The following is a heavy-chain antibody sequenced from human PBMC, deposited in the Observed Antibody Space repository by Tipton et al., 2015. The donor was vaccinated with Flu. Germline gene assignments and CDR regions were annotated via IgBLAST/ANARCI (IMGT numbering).Heavy chain of an antibody. CDR1: GVSITEKD. D-gene: IGHD3-16*01. CDR3: ARDRLGEFDY. CDR2: VDVRGIR. J-gene: IGHJ4*02. V-gene: IGHV4-4*07. Sequence: LRLSCSVSGVSITEKDWSWIRLAAGKGLEWIGRVDVRGIRQYNPSLKSRVTMSADASTNAVSLTLTYVTAADTAVYFCARDRLGEFDYWGQGVLVTVSS.